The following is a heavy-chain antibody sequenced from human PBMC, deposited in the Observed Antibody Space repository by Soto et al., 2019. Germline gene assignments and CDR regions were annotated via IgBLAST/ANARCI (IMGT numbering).Heavy chain of an antibody. CDR3: ARDEYSVFWSGLPAY. CDR1: GFTFSSYS. CDR2: FICCSIYF. J-gene: IGHJ4*02. V-gene: IGHV3-21*01. Sequence: PGGSLRLSCAASGFTFSSYSMNWVRQAPGKGQEWVSSFICCSIYFYYADSLKGRFTIFRDNAKNSLYLKFNSLRAEDTVFYYCARDEYSVFWSGLPAYGGQGTLVTV. D-gene: IGHD3-3*01.